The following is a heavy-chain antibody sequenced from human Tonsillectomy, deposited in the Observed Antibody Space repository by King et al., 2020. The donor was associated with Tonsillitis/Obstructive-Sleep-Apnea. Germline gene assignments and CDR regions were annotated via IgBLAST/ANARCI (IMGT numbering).Heavy chain of an antibody. V-gene: IGHV4-4*02. Sequence: QLQESGPGLVKPSGTLSLTCAVSGGSISSSNWWSWVRQPPGKGLEWIGEIYHSGSTNYNPSLKSRVTISVDKSKNQFSLKLSSVTAADTAVYYCARTLNYYGSGMDYYYMDVWGKGTTVTVSS. CDR1: GGSISSSNW. CDR3: ARTLNYYGSGMDYYYMDV. D-gene: IGHD3-10*01. J-gene: IGHJ6*03. CDR2: IYHSGST.